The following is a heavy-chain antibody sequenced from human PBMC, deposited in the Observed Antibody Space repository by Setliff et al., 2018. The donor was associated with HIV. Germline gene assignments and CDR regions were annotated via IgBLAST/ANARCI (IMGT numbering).Heavy chain of an antibody. V-gene: IGHV5-51*01. J-gene: IGHJ5*02. D-gene: IGHD3-3*01. CDR3: ARHFGISYRSPFDP. CDR1: GYVFTNYW. CDR2: ISPDDSDT. Sequence: PGESLKISCKSSGYVFTNYWIGWVRQMPGKGLGWMGIISPDDSDTRYSPSFQGQVTISVDKSTSTAYLQWSSLKASDSAIYYCARHFGISYRSPFDPWGQGTLVTVSS.